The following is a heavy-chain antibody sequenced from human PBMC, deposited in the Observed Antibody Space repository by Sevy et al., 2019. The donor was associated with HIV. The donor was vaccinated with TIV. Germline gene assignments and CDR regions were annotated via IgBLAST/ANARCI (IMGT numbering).Heavy chain of an antibody. V-gene: IGHV3-53*01. Sequence: GGSLRLSCAASEFTVSSNYMSWVRQAPGKGLEWVSVIYSVGSTYYADSVKGRFTISRDNSQNTVYLQMNSLRAEDTAVYYCAREDIVLGEGNYYGMDVWGQGTTVTVS. CDR1: EFTVSSNY. J-gene: IGHJ6*02. CDR2: IYSVGST. D-gene: IGHD2-15*01. CDR3: AREDIVLGEGNYYGMDV.